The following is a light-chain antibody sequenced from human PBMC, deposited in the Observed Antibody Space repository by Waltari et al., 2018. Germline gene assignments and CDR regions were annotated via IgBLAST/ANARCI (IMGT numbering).Light chain of an antibody. Sequence: SALPQPASVSGSPGHSITIPSTRNISDVGNYKSVTWYQQHPGKAPKLMIYAVSNRPSGVSDRFAGSKSGDMASLTISGRQPEDEAEYFCSSYAGSSKGVFGGGTKVTVL. CDR1: ISDVGNYKS. CDR2: AVS. J-gene: IGLJ2*01. V-gene: IGLV2-23*02. CDR3: SSYAGSSKGV.